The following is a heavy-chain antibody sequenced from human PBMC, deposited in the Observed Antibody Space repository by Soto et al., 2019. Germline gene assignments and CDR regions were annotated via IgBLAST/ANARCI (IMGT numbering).Heavy chain of an antibody. CDR1: GFTFSSYA. Sequence: PGGSLRLSCAASGFTFSSYAMSWVLQAPWKGLEWVSAISGSGGSTYYADSVKGRFTISRDNSKNTLYLQTNSLRAEDTAVYYCAKELAYCGGDCPYYYYYGMDVWGQGTTVTVSS. V-gene: IGHV3-23*01. D-gene: IGHD2-21*02. CDR3: AKELAYCGGDCPYYYYYGMDV. J-gene: IGHJ6*02. CDR2: ISGSGGST.